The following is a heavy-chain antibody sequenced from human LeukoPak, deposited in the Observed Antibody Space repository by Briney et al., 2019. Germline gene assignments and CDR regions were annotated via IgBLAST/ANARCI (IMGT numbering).Heavy chain of an antibody. Sequence: GSLRPPCAALGFPFSSYSMGWVRPAPGKGLGWVSAFVGSGGSTYYAGSVKGRFTISRDNSKNTLYLQMNSLRAEDTAVYYCAKPKSGSYPGYYFDYWGQRTLVSASS. J-gene: IGHJ4*02. D-gene: IGHD1-26*01. CDR2: FVGSGGST. CDR1: GFPFSSYS. V-gene: IGHV3-23*01. CDR3: AKPKSGSYPGYYFDY.